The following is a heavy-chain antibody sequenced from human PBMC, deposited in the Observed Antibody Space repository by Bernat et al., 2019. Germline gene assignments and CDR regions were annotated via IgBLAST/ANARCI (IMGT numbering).Heavy chain of an antibody. Sequence: QVQLVESGGGVVQPGRSLRLSCAASGFTFSSYGMHWVRQAPGKGLEWVAVISYDGSNKYYADSVKGRFTISRDNSKNTLYLQMNSLRAEDTAVYYCARGGDYEFDYWGQGTLVTVSS. CDR1: GFTFSSYG. V-gene: IGHV3-30*03. CDR2: ISYDGSNK. J-gene: IGHJ4*02. D-gene: IGHD4-17*01. CDR3: ARGGDYEFDY.